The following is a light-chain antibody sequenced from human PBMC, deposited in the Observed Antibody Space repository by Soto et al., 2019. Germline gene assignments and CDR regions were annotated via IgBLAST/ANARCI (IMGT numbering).Light chain of an antibody. CDR2: EVS. V-gene: IGLV2-14*01. J-gene: IGLJ2*01. CDR1: SNDVGGYNY. Sequence: QSALTQPASVSGSPGQSITISCTGTSNDVGGYNYVCWYQQRPGEAPQLMIYEVSDRPSGVSNRFSGSKSGNTASLTISGLQAEDEADYYCTSYTSTNTVIFGGGTKLTVL. CDR3: TSYTSTNTVI.